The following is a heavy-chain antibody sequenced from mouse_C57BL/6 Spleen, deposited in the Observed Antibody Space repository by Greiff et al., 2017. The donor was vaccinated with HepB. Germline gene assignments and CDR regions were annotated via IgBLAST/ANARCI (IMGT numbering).Heavy chain of an antibody. CDR2: INPSSGYT. CDR3: AIYYGAWFAY. V-gene: IGHV1-4*01. D-gene: IGHD2-13*01. Sequence: QVQLKESGAELARPGASVKMSCKASGYTFTSYTMHWVKQRPGQGLEWIGYINPSSGYTKYNQKFKDKATLTADKSSSTAYMQLSSLTSEDSAVYYCAIYYGAWFAYWGQGTLVTVSA. J-gene: IGHJ3*01. CDR1: GYTFTSYT.